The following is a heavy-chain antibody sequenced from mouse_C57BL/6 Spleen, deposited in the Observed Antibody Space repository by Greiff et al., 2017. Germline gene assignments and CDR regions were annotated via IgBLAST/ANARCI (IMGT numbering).Heavy chain of an antibody. J-gene: IGHJ2*01. CDR1: GYTFTSYW. CDR2: IDPSDRYT. Sequence: VQLQQSGAELVKPGASVKLSCKASGYTFTSYWMQWVKQRPGQGLEWIGEIDPSDRYTNYNQKFKGKATLTVDTSSSTAYMQLSSLASEDSAVYYCARLGPNWDWGKGTTLTVAS. CDR3: ARLGPNWD. V-gene: IGHV1-50*01. D-gene: IGHD4-1*02.